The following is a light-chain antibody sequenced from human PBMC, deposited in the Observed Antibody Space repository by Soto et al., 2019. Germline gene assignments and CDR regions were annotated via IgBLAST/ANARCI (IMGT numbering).Light chain of an antibody. CDR2: EVN. CDR3: TSYAGSRNLV. CDR1: SSDVGGYNS. Sequence: QSALTQPPSASGSPGQSVTISCTGTSSDVGGYNSVSWYQQHPGRAPKLLIYEVNKRPSGVPVRFSASKSDNTASLTVSGLQAEDEADYYCTSYAGSRNLVFGGGTKLTVL. V-gene: IGLV2-8*01. J-gene: IGLJ3*02.